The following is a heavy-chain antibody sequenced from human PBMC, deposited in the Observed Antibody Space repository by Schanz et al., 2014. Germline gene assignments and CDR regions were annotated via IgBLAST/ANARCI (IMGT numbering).Heavy chain of an antibody. Sequence: VQLVESGGGVVQPGRSLRLSCAASGFTFSSYGMHWVRRAPGRGRGWVAVIWYDGRNKYYADSVKGRFTISRDDSKNTLLLQMNGLRAESTAIDDCARAGYDADNWFDPWGQGTLVTVSS. CDR2: IWYDGRNK. CDR3: ARAGYDADNWFDP. J-gene: IGHJ5*02. D-gene: IGHD2-2*01. CDR1: GFTFSSYG. V-gene: IGHV3-33*01.